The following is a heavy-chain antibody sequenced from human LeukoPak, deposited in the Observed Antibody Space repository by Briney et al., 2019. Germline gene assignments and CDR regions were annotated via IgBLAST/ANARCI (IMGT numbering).Heavy chain of an antibody. Sequence: ASVKVSCKASGYTLTKNDINWLRQAAGHGLEWVGWMNPNNGETVYAQKFQGRVSMTMATSATAAYMELSGLKSEDTAVYFCARGRGPRTNYYYFDYWGPGTLVTVSP. CDR2: MNPNNGET. V-gene: IGHV1-8*01. D-gene: IGHD5-24*01. CDR1: GYTLTKND. CDR3: ARGRGPRTNYYYFDY. J-gene: IGHJ4*02.